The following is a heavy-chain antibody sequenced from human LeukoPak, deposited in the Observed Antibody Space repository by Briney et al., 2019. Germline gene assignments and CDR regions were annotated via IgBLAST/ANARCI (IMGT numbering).Heavy chain of an antibody. J-gene: IGHJ4*02. CDR2: IYYSGST. V-gene: IGHV4-39*07. CDR3: ARLFSATRYYYDSSGYPDY. Sequence: SETLSLTCTVSGGSISSSSYYWGWIRQPPGKGLEWIGSIYYSGSTYYNPSLKSRVTISVDTSKNQFSLKLSSVTAADTAVYYCARLFSATRYYYDSSGYPDYWGQGTLITVSS. CDR1: GGSISSSSYY. D-gene: IGHD3-22*01.